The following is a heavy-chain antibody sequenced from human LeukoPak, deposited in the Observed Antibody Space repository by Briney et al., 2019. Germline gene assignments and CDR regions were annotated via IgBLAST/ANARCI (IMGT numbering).Heavy chain of an antibody. Sequence: ASVKVSCKTSGYTFTNFDINWVRQATGQGLEWLGWMNPYTGKTGYAQKFQGRVTFTGDTSIRTAYMEVSSLTSEDTAVYYCAPLTGDLPFDSWGQGTLVTVSS. CDR3: APLTGDLPFDS. CDR2: MNPYTGKT. D-gene: IGHD7-27*01. V-gene: IGHV1-8*03. CDR1: GYTFTNFD. J-gene: IGHJ4*02.